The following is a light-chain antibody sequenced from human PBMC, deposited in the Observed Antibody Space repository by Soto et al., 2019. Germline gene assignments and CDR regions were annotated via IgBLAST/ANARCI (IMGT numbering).Light chain of an antibody. CDR3: QQYSNWPLT. V-gene: IGKV3-15*01. Sequence: EIVMTQSPVTLSVSPGARAPLSCRARQSVTNSYLAWSQQKPGQAPRLLIFGASTRAAGIPARFSGSGSGTEFTLTISSLQSEDFAVYYCQQYSNWPLTFGGGTKVDI. CDR2: GAS. CDR1: QSVTNSY. J-gene: IGKJ4*01.